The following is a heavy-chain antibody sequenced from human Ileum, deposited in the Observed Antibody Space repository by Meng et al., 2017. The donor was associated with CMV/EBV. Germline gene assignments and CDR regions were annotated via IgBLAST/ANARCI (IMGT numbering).Heavy chain of an antibody. CDR2: ISYDGSNK. D-gene: IGHD6-13*01. V-gene: IGHV3-30*04. Sequence: GESLKISCAASGFTLSSYAMHWVRQAPGKGLEWVAVISYDGSNKDYADSVKGRFTISRDNSKNTLYLQMSGLRGEDTAVYYCAREAAANTRAGYFQHWGPGTLVTVSS. J-gene: IGHJ1*01. CDR1: GFTLSSYA. CDR3: AREAAANTRAGYFQH.